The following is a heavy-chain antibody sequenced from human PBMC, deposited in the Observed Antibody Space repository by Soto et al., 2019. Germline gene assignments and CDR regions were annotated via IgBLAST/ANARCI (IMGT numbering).Heavy chain of an antibody. D-gene: IGHD6-13*01. CDR3: ARGIAAAGNLYFDY. CDR1: GYTFTSYY. CDR2: INPSGGST. V-gene: IGHV1-46*01. J-gene: IGHJ4*02. Sequence: ASVKVSCKASGYTFTSYYMHWVRQAPGQGLEWMGIINPSGGSTNYAQKFQGRVTITADESTSTAYMELSSLRSEDTAVYYCARGIAAAGNLYFDYWGQGSLVTVSS.